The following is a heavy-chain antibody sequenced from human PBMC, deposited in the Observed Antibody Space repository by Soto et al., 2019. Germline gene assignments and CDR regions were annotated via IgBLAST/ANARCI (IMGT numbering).Heavy chain of an antibody. CDR2: ISASGGTA. Sequence: LRLSCAASGFMFSSYAMSWVRQAPGKGLEWVSSISASGGTANLADSVEGRCTISRDNSKSTLYLQMNSLRAEDTAVYYCAKLTYPSDSTGYYYERVSGWIDSWGQGTLVTVSS. J-gene: IGHJ5*01. D-gene: IGHD3-22*01. CDR3: AKLTYPSDSTGYYYERVSGWIDS. V-gene: IGHV3-23*01. CDR1: GFMFSSYA.